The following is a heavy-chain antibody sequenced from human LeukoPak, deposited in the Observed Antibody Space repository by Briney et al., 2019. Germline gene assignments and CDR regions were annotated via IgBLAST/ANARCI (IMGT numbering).Heavy chain of an antibody. CDR3: ARHSGDGYNYIDY. D-gene: IGHD5-24*01. V-gene: IGHV5-51*01. CDR1: GYSFTNYW. CDR2: VYPGDSDT. J-gene: IGHJ4*02. Sequence: GESLKISCKGSGYSFTNYWIAWVRQMPGKGLEWIGIVYPGDSDTRYSPSFQGQVTISADKSITTAYLQWSSLKASDTAMYYCARHSGDGYNYIDYWGQGTLVTLSS.